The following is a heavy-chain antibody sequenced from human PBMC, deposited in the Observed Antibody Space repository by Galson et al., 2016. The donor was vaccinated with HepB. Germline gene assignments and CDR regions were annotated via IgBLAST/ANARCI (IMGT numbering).Heavy chain of an antibody. Sequence: CAISGDSVSSDSAAWNWIRQSPSRGLEWLGRTYYRSKWDNEYAVSVRSRRTINPDTSKNQFSLQLNSVTLEDTAVYYCAREYYGMDVWGQGTTVTVSS. CDR3: AREYYGMDV. V-gene: IGHV6-1*01. CDR2: TYYRSKWDN. J-gene: IGHJ6*02. CDR1: GDSVSSDSAA.